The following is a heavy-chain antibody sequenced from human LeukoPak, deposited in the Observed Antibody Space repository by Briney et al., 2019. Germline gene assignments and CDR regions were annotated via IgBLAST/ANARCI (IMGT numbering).Heavy chain of an antibody. J-gene: IGHJ5*02. CDR3: ASQARGRYCSGGSCYVANWFDP. CDR1: GGSISSYY. V-gene: IGHV4-59*12. CDR2: IYYSGST. Sequence: SETLSLTCTVSGGSISSYYWSWIRQPPGKGLEWIGYIYYSGSTNYNSSLKSRVTISVDTSKNQFSLKLSSVTAADTAVYYCASQARGRYCSGGSCYVANWFDPWGQGTLVTVSS. D-gene: IGHD2-15*01.